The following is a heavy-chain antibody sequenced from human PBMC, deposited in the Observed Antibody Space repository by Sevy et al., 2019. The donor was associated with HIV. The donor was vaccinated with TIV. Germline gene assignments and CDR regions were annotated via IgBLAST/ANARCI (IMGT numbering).Heavy chain of an antibody. J-gene: IGHJ6*02. CDR3: AGDILTGSEDYYYYGMDV. CDR2: IYSGCST. D-gene: IGHD3-9*01. Sequence: GGSLRLSCAASGFTVSSNYMSWVRQAPGKGLEWVSVIYSGCSTYYADSMKGRFTISRDNTKNTQYLQMNSLRAEDTAVYYCAGDILTGSEDYYYYGMDVWGQGTTVTVSS. CDR1: GFTVSSNY. V-gene: IGHV3-53*01.